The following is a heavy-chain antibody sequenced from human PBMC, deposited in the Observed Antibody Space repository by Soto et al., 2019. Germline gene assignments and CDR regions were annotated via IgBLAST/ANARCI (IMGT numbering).Heavy chain of an antibody. J-gene: IGHJ4*02. CDR2: INAGNGNT. D-gene: IGHD6-13*01. Sequence: QFQLVQSGAEVKKPGASVTVSCKASGYTFTSYAMHWVRQAPGQRLEWMGWINAGNGNTKYSQKFQGRVTITRDTSARTAYMELSSLRSEDTAVYYCARDTNIAAAGANYFDYWGQGTLVTVSS. V-gene: IGHV1-3*01. CDR1: GYTFTSYA. CDR3: ARDTNIAAAGANYFDY.